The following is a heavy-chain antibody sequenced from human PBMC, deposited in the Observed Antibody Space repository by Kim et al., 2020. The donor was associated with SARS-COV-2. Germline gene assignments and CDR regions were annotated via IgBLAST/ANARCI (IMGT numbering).Heavy chain of an antibody. CDR1: GYTLTELS. Sequence: ASVKVSCKVSGYTLTELSMHWVRQAPGKGLEWMGGFDPEDGETIYAQKFQGRVTMTEDTSTDTAYMELSSLRSEDTAVYYCATKREWELLGAEYFQHWGQGTLVTVSS. D-gene: IGHD1-26*01. CDR3: ATKREWELLGAEYFQH. J-gene: IGHJ1*01. CDR2: FDPEDGET. V-gene: IGHV1-24*01.